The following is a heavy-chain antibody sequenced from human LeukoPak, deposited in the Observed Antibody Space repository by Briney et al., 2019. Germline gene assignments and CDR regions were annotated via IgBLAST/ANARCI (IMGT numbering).Heavy chain of an antibody. V-gene: IGHV1-46*01. CDR1: GYTFTSYY. CDR2: INPSGGST. D-gene: IGHD3-16*02. J-gene: IGHJ3*02. CDR3: AREDYVWGSYRSDAFDI. Sequence: ASVKVSCKASGYTFTSYYMHWVRQAPGQGLEWMGIINPSGGSTSYAQKFQGRVTMTRDMSTSTVYMELSRLRSDDTAVYYCAREDYVWGSYRSDAFDIWGQGTMVTVSS.